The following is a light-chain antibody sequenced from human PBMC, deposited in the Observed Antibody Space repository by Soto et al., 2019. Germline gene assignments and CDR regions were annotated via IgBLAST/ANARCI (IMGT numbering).Light chain of an antibody. Sequence: QAVVTQPPSASGTPGQRVTISCSGSSSNIGSNTVNWYQQLPGTAPKLLIYSNNQRPSGVPDRFSGSKSGTSASLAIRGLQAEDEADYYCAAWDGSLSGSYVFGTGTKLTVL. CDR3: AAWDGSLSGSYV. CDR1: SSNIGSNT. V-gene: IGLV1-44*01. J-gene: IGLJ1*01. CDR2: SNN.